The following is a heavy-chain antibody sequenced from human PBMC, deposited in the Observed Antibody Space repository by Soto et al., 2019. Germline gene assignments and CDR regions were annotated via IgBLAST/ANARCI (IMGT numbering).Heavy chain of an antibody. J-gene: IGHJ4*02. CDR1: GGSISSYY. CDR3: ARARTSSVVDFDY. V-gene: IGHV4-59*01. CDR2: IYYTGNT. Sequence: GPRTRVSSETLSLTCTVSGGSISSYYWSWIRQPPGKGLEWIGYIYYTGNTNYNPSLKSRVTISVDTSKNQFSLKLTSLTAADTAVYYCARARTSSVVDFDYWGQGTLVTVSS. D-gene: IGHD2-15*01.